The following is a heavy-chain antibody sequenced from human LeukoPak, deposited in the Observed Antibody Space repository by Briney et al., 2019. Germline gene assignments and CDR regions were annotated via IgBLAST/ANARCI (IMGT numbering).Heavy chain of an antibody. CDR1: GGSISDYF. CDR2: INHSGST. Sequence: PSETLSLTCTVSGGSISDYFWSWIRQPPGKGLEWIGEINHSGSTNYNPSLKSRVTISVDTSKNQFSLKLSSVTAADTAVYYCASITMISLWGQGTLVTVSS. J-gene: IGHJ4*02. V-gene: IGHV4-34*01. D-gene: IGHD3-22*01. CDR3: ASITMISL.